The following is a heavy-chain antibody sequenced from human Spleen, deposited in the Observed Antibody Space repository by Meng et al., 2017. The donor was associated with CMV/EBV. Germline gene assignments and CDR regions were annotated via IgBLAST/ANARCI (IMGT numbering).Heavy chain of an antibody. J-gene: IGHJ6*02. CDR2: INHSGST. Sequence: SETLSLTCTVYGGSFSGYYWNWIRQPPGKGLEWIGEINHSGSTNYNPSLKSRVTISVDTSKNQFSLKLSSVTAADTAVYYCARGNKLYYYYGMDVWGQGTTVTVSS. CDR1: GGSFSGYY. CDR3: ARGNKLYYYYGMDV. D-gene: IGHD1-26*01. V-gene: IGHV4-34*01.